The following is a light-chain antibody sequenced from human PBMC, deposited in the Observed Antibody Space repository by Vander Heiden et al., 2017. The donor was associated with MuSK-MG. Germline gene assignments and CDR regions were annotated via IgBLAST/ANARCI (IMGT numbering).Light chain of an antibody. CDR3: QQASSFPLT. CDR2: AAS. Sequence: DIQMTQSPSSVSASVGDRVTITCRASQGITRWLAWYQQKPGKAPKLLIYAASTLESGVPSRFSGSGSGTDFTLIISSLQPEDFATYYCQQASSFPLTFGQGTRLEIK. V-gene: IGKV1-12*01. J-gene: IGKJ5*01. CDR1: QGITRW.